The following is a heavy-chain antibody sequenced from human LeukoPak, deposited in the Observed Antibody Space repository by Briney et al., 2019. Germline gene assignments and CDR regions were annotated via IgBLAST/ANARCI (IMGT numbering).Heavy chain of an antibody. V-gene: IGHV4-34*01. CDR3: ARGLGGSLLPQRKYYFDY. CDR2: INHSGST. J-gene: IGHJ4*02. Sequence: PSETLSLTCAVYGGSFSGYYWSWIRQPPGKGLEWIGEINHSGSTNYNPSLKSRVTISVDTSKNQFSLKLSSVTAADTAVYYCARGLGGSLLPQRKYYFDYWGQGTLVTVSS. CDR1: GGSFSGYY. D-gene: IGHD4-23*01.